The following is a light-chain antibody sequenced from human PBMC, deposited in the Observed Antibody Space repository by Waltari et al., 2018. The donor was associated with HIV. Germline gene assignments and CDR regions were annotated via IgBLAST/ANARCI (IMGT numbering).Light chain of an antibody. CDR2: DAN. V-gene: IGLV2-14*01. CDR3: SSYTSTSTLL. J-gene: IGLJ3*02. Sequence: QSALTQPASVSGSLGQSITISCIGTSSDIGSYHYVSWYQHHPDKTPTLVIYDANARPAGGPCRFSGSKSGNTASLTISGLQAEDEADYYCSSYTSTSTLLFGGGTKVTVL. CDR1: SSDIGSYHY.